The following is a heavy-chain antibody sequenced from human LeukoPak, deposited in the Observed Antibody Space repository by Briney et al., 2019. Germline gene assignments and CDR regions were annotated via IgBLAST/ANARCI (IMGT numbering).Heavy chain of an antibody. J-gene: IGHJ4*02. CDR2: IYYTGST. CDR1: GVSISSHY. CDR3: ASAGNPHYFDF. V-gene: IGHV4-59*11. Sequence: PSETLSLTCTVSGVSISSHYWSWIRQSPGKGLEGIGNIYYTGSTNYNPSLKSRVAISIDTSKNQFSLTLHSVTAADAAVYYCASAGNPHYFDFWGQGPLVTVSS.